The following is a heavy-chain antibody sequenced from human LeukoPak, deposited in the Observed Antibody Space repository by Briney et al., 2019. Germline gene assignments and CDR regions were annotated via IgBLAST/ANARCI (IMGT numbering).Heavy chain of an antibody. D-gene: IGHD2-2*01. Sequence: SGTLSLTCAVSGDSISSSNWWNWVRQPPEKGLEWIGEISPSGSTTYNPSLKSRVTISLDTSKNQFSLNLNSVTAADTAVYYCARDSANGSSWYFDYWGQGTLVTVSS. J-gene: IGHJ4*02. CDR1: GDSISSSNW. CDR3: ARDSANGSSWYFDY. V-gene: IGHV4-4*02. CDR2: ISPSGST.